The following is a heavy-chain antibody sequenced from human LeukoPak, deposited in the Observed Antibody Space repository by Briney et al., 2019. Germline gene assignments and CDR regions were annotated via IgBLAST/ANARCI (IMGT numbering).Heavy chain of an antibody. CDR3: ARGWQQQQEIDY. Sequence: PGGSLRLSCAASGFTVSSNYMTWVRQAPGKGLEWVSVIYSGGRTYYTDSVKGRFPISRHNSKNTLYLQMNSLRPEDTAVYYCARGWQQQQEIDYWGQGTLVTVSS. V-gene: IGHV3-53*04. CDR1: GFTVSSNY. D-gene: IGHD6-13*01. J-gene: IGHJ4*02. CDR2: IYSGGRT.